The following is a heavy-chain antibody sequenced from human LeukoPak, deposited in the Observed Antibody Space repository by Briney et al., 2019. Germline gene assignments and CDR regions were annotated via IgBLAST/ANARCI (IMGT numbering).Heavy chain of an antibody. CDR3: ARQETEWLVQDFDY. V-gene: IGHV3-21*01. CDR2: ISSSSSSYI. CDR1: GFTFSSYS. Sequence: GGSLRLSCAASGFTFSSYSMNWVRQAPGKGLEWVSSISSSSSSYIYYADSVKGRFTISRDNAKNSLCLQMNSLRAEDTAVYYCARQETEWLVQDFDYWGQGTLVTVSS. J-gene: IGHJ4*02. D-gene: IGHD6-19*01.